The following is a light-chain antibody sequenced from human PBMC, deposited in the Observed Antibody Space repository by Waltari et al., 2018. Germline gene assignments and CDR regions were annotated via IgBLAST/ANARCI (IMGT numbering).Light chain of an antibody. CDR1: SSDVGGYTY. Sequence: QSALTQPRSVSGSPGQSVAISCTGTSSDVGGYTYVSWYQHHPGKAPKLMIYDVGKRPSGVPDRFSGSKSGNTASLTISGLQAEDEAEYYCCSYAGSFTWLFGGGTKLTVL. J-gene: IGLJ3*02. CDR2: DVG. V-gene: IGLV2-11*01. CDR3: CSYAGSFTWL.